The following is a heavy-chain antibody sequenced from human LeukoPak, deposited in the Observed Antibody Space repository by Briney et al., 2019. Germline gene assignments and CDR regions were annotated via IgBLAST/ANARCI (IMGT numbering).Heavy chain of an antibody. J-gene: IGHJ4*02. Sequence: ASVKVSYKASGYTFTGYYMHWVRQAPGQGLEWMGWINPNSGGTNYAQKFQGWVTMTRDTSISAAYMELSRLRSDDTAVYYCAADTTYCDGDCLDYWGQGTLVTVSS. CDR2: INPNSGGT. V-gene: IGHV1-2*04. D-gene: IGHD2-21*02. CDR3: AADTTYCDGDCLDY. CDR1: GYTFTGYY.